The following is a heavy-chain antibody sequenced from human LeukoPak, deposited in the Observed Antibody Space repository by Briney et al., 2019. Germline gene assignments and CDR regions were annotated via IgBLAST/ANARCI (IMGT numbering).Heavy chain of an antibody. CDR2: IYYSGNT. CDR3: ALFEVVVGSTQDF. Sequence: PSETLSLTCTVSGVSISSSNSYWGWIRQPPGKGLEWIGSIYYSGNTYYNASLKSQVSISIDTSKNQFSLRLTSVTAADTAVYYCALFEVVVGSTQDFWGQGTLVTVSS. J-gene: IGHJ4*02. D-gene: IGHD2-15*01. V-gene: IGHV4-39*01. CDR1: GVSISSSNSY.